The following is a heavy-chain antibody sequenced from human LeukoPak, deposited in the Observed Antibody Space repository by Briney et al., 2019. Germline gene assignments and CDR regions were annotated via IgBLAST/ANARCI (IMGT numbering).Heavy chain of an antibody. V-gene: IGHV3-48*01. CDR2: ISSRGTTM. CDR3: ARTYSGSSVDV. Sequence: PGGSLRLSCAASGFTFSSYDMNWVRQAPGKGPEWVSYISSRGTTMYYADSVKGRFTISRDNAKKSLDLQMNSLRAEDTAVYYCARTYSGSSVDVWGKGTTVTVSS. D-gene: IGHD1-26*01. CDR1: GFTFSSYD. J-gene: IGHJ6*04.